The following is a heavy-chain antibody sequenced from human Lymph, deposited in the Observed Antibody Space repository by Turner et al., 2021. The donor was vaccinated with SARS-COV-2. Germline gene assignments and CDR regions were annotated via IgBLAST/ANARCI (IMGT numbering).Heavy chain of an antibody. CDR2: ISSRGSYI. CDR1: GFTFSSYS. D-gene: IGHD3-10*01. CDR3: AREKLGELFDY. Sequence: EVQLVESGGGLVKPGGSLRLSCAASGFTFSSYSMNWVRQGPGKGLEWVSSISSRGSYIYYADSVKGRFTISRDNAKNSLYLQMNSLRADDTAVYYCAREKLGELFDYWGQGTLVTVSS. V-gene: IGHV3-21*01. J-gene: IGHJ4*02.